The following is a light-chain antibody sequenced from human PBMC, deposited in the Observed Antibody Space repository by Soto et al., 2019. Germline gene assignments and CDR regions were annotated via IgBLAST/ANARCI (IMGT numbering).Light chain of an antibody. CDR3: AVWDDSLNGWV. CDR1: SSNIGVNY. J-gene: IGLJ3*02. Sequence: QSVLTQPPSASGTPGQRVRISCSGSSSNIGVNYVYWYQHLPGTAPKLLIYRNDQRPSGVPDRFSGSKSGTSVSLAISGLRSEDEAHYYCAVWDDSLNGWVFGGGTKVTVL. CDR2: RND. V-gene: IGLV1-47*01.